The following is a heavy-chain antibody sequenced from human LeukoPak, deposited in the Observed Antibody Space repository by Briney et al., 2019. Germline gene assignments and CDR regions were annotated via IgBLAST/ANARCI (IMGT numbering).Heavy chain of an antibody. CDR3: ARRKVGYCSSGSCYNWFDP. D-gene: IGHD2-15*01. CDR2: IFPGDSDT. J-gene: IGHJ5*02. CDR1: GYNFTSYW. Sequence: GESLKISCKASGYNFTSYWIGWVRQMPGKGLEWMGIIFPGDSDTRYSPSFQGQVTTSADKSISTAYLQWSSLRASDTAIYYCARRKVGYCSSGSCYNWFDPWGQGTLVTVSS. V-gene: IGHV5-51*01.